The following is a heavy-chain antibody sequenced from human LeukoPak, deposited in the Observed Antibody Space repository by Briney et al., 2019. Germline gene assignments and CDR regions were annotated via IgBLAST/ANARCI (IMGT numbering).Heavy chain of an antibody. J-gene: IGHJ5*02. CDR2: IYYSGTT. Sequence: PSETLSLTCTVSGGSISGFFWTWIRQSPGKGPEYIGYIYYSGTTDYNPTLKSRVSMSVDTSKNQFFLNLTSVTAADTAIYYCARVGYGSGSWGWFDPWGQGTQVTVSS. CDR1: GGSISGFF. CDR3: ARVGYGSGSWGWFDP. V-gene: IGHV4-59*01. D-gene: IGHD3-10*01.